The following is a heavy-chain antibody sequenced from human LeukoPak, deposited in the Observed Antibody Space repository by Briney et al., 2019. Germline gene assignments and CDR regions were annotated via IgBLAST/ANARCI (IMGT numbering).Heavy chain of an antibody. V-gene: IGHV4-59*08. CDR3: ARHLNNCGDDCYIFDY. D-gene: IGHD2-21*01. Sequence: KPSETLSLTCTVSGGSIFSYYWSWIRQPPGKGLGWMGYIYYSGSTNYNPSLKSRVTISVDTSKNQFSLRVSSVTAADTAVYYCARHLNNCGDDCYIFDYWGQGTLVTVSS. CDR2: IYYSGST. J-gene: IGHJ4*02. CDR1: GGSIFSYY.